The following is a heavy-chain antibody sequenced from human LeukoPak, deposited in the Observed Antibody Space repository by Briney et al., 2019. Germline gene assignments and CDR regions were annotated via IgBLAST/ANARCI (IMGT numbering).Heavy chain of an antibody. CDR1: GYTFTSYG. D-gene: IGHD3-16*02. J-gene: IGHJ6*02. CDR3: ARFRSDYDYVWGSYRHDRPYGMDV. Sequence: ASVKVSCKASGYTFTSYGISWVRQAPGQGLEWMGWISAYNGNTNYAQKLQGRVTMTTDTSTSTAYMELRSLRSDDTAVYYCARFRSDYDYVWGSYRHDRPYGMDVWGQGTTVTVSS. V-gene: IGHV1-18*01. CDR2: ISAYNGNT.